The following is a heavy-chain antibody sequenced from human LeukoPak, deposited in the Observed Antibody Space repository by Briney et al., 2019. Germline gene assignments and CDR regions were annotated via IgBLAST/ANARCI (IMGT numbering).Heavy chain of an antibody. CDR1: GGSISLSYYY. V-gene: IGHV4-39*01. CDR3: AKHYMGSYNNRGLDS. CDR2: VYYSGTT. D-gene: IGHD3-10*01. J-gene: IGHJ4*02. Sequence: SETLSLTCSVSGGSISLSYYYWGWIRQPPGKALEWIGSVYYSGTTSYNPSLKSRVTISVDTSKNQFSLKLSSVTAADTAVYYCAKHYMGSYNNRGLDSWGQGTLVTVSS.